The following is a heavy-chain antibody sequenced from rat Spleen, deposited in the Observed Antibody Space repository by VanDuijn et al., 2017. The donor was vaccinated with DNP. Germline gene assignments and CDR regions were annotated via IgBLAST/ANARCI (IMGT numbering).Heavy chain of an antibody. V-gene: IGHV2-30*01. CDR3: ARDRGDGTYYSPFGF. CDR2: IWTGGTT. J-gene: IGHJ2*01. D-gene: IGHD1-12*02. CDR1: GFSLTSYT. Sequence: QVQLKESGPGLVQPSQTLSLTCTVSGFSLTSYTVHWVRQPAGKGLEWMGVIWTGGTTDYNAPLKSRLSISRDTSKSQVFLKMNSLQTEDIATYYCARDRGDGTYYSPFGFWGQGVMVTVSS.